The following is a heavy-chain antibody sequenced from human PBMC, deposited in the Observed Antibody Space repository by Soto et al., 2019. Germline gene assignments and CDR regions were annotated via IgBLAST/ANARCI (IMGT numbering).Heavy chain of an antibody. D-gene: IGHD2-15*01. J-gene: IGHJ6*02. Sequence: PSQTLSLTCVGSGDTVSSNSVAWNWVRQSPSRGLEWLGRTYYRSRWYSDYAVSVRSRIDINADTSKNQVSLQLNSVTPEDTAVYYCARSEEDSDYYYYGRDVWGQGTTVT. CDR1: GDTVSSNSVA. V-gene: IGHV6-1*01. CDR3: ARSEEDSDYYYYGRDV. CDR2: TYYRSRWYS.